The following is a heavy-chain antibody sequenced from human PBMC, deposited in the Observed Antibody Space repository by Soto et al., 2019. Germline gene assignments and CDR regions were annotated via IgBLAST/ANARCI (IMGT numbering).Heavy chain of an antibody. D-gene: IGHD3-16*01. Sequence: LRLSCAGSGFRFSGSWMSWIRQAPGKGLEWVAHINQGGSQKYYVDSAKGRFTISRDNAKTSLYLQMNNLRAEDTATYYCASWADAADEDYFHHWGQGTLVTVSS. CDR1: GFRFSGSW. J-gene: IGHJ1*01. CDR2: INQGGSQK. V-gene: IGHV3-7*03. CDR3: ASWADAADEDYFHH.